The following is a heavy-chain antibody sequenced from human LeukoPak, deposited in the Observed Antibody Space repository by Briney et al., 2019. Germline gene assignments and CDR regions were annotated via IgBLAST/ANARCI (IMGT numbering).Heavy chain of an antibody. CDR1: GGTFGSYA. J-gene: IGHJ6*03. CDR2: IIPIFGTA. Sequence: SVKVSCKASGGTFGSYAISWVRQAPGQGLEWMGRIIPIFGTANYAQKFQGRVTITTDESTSTAYMELSSLRSEDTAVYYCARGYYDSSGYYYYYYYMDVWGKGTTVTVSS. CDR3: ARGYYDSSGYYYYYYYMDV. D-gene: IGHD3-22*01. V-gene: IGHV1-69*05.